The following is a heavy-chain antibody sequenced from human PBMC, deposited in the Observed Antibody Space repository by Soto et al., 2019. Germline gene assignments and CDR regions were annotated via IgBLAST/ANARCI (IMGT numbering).Heavy chain of an antibody. Sequence: QVQLVESGGGVVQPGRSLRLSCAASGFSFSGFAMHWVRQAPGKGLEWVAVTSYDGSNKYYADSVKGRFTISRDDSKNTLYLRMNSLRAEDTAVYYCAKPPGSSMIRGVLESWGQGTLVTVSS. J-gene: IGHJ5*02. CDR1: GFSFSGFA. D-gene: IGHD3-10*01. V-gene: IGHV3-30*18. CDR2: TSYDGSNK. CDR3: AKPPGSSMIRGVLES.